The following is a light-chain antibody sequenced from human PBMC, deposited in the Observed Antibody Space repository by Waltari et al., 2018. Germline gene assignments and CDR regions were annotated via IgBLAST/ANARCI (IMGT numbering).Light chain of an antibody. CDR3: SSQSTNNGVI. Sequence: QSALTQPASVSGSPGQSITISCTGSSSDVGGDDSVAWYEDHPGQAPKVIIYDVNKRPSGVSDRFSGCKSGNTASLTISGLQAEDEATFYCSSQSTNNGVIFGGGTKVTVL. V-gene: IGLV2-14*03. J-gene: IGLJ2*01. CDR2: DVN. CDR1: SSDVGGDDS.